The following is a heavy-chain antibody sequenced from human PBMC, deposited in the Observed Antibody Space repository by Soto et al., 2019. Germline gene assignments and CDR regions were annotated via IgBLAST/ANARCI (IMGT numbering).Heavy chain of an antibody. CDR1: GYTFNTYG. Sequence: ASVKVSCKASGYTFNTYGIGWVRQAPGQGLEWMGWISAYNGNTNYVQNLEGRVTMTTDTSTSTAYMELRSLTSDDTAVYFCARSFCGAFDYWGQGTLVTVSS. V-gene: IGHV1-18*01. CDR2: ISAYNGNT. J-gene: IGHJ4*02. CDR3: ARSFCGAFDY. D-gene: IGHD3-3*02.